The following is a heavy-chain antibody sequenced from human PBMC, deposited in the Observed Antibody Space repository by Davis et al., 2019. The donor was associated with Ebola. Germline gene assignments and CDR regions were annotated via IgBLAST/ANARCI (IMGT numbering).Heavy chain of an antibody. CDR2: TSAYNGNT. D-gene: IGHD6-13*01. V-gene: IGHV1-18*04. Sequence: ASVKVSCKASGYTFTSYGISWVRQAPGQGLEWMGWTSAYNGNTNYAQKLQGRVTITTDTSTSTAYMELRSLRSDDTAVYYCARDRGFLAAAGNFDYWGQGTLVTVSS. J-gene: IGHJ4*02. CDR1: GYTFTSYG. CDR3: ARDRGFLAAAGNFDY.